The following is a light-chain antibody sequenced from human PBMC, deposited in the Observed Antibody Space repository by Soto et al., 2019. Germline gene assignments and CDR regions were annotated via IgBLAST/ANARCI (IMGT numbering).Light chain of an antibody. CDR3: CAYGGSSTWV. J-gene: IGLJ3*02. CDR1: SNDVGGYNY. CDR2: DVN. Sequence: QSALTQPRSVSGSPGQSVTISCTGTSNDVGGYNYVSWYQQHPGKAPKLLISDVNKRPSGVPDRFSGSKSGNTASLIMSGLQAEDEADYYCCAYGGSSTWVFGGGTKLTVL. V-gene: IGLV2-11*01.